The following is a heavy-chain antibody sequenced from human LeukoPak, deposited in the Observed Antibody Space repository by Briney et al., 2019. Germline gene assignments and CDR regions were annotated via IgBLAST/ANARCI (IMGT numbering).Heavy chain of an antibody. CDR1: GYTFNSYG. CDR2: ISAYNGNT. Sequence: ASVKVSCKASGYTFNSYGISWVRQAPGQGLEWMGWISAYNGNTNYAQRVQGRLTMTTDTSTSTAYMELRSLRSDDTAVYYCARDASRATYYYDSSAFYSDYWDQGTLVTVSS. CDR3: ARDASRATYYYDSSAFYSDY. D-gene: IGHD3-22*01. V-gene: IGHV1-18*01. J-gene: IGHJ4*02.